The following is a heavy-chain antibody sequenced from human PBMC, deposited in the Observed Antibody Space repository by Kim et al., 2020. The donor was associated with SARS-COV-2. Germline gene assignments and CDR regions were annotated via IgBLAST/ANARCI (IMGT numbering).Heavy chain of an antibody. CDR3: ARAGGFLEWLYGDAFDI. V-gene: IGHV4-31*03. J-gene: IGHJ3*02. Sequence: SETLSLTCTVSGGSISSGGYYWSWIRQHPGKGLEWIGYIYYSGSTYYNPSLKSRVTISVDTSKNQFSLKLSSVTAADTAVYYCARAGGFLEWLYGDAFDIWGQGTMVTVSS. CDR1: GGSISSGGYY. CDR2: IYYSGST. D-gene: IGHD3-3*01.